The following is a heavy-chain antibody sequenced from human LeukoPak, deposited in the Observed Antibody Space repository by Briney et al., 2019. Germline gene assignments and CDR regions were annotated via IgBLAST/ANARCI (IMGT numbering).Heavy chain of an antibody. J-gene: IGHJ4*02. CDR1: GGSISSYY. D-gene: IGHD3-10*01. Sequence: TSETLSLTCTVSGGSISSYYWSWIRQPPGKGLEWIGYIYYSGSTNYNPSLKSRVTMSVDTSKNQFSLKLSSVTAADTAVYYCARDAYYYGSESYFFDYWGQGTLVTVSS. CDR2: IYYSGST. CDR3: ARDAYYYGSESYFFDY. V-gene: IGHV4-59*12.